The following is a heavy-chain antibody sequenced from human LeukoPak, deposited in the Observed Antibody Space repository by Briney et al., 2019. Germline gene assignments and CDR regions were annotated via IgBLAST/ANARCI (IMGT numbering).Heavy chain of an antibody. CDR1: GGTFSIYA. D-gene: IGHD5-24*01. J-gene: IGHJ6*02. V-gene: IGHV1-69*13. CDR3: ARYDGDGYNHYYYGMDV. CDR2: IIPIFGTA. Sequence: GASVTVSCTASGGTFSIYAISWVRQAPGQGLEWMGGIIPIFGTANYAQKFQGRVTITADESTSTAYMELSSLRSEDTAVYYCARYDGDGYNHYYYGMDVWGQGTTVTVSS.